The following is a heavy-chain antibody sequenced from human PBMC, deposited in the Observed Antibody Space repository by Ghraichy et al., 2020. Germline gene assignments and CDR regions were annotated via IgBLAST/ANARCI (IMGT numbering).Heavy chain of an antibody. CDR2: ASYDGSKK. D-gene: IGHD4-23*01. CDR1: GFTFRNYG. CDR3: AREFGYGGDFDSQYPQQ. Sequence: GGSLRLSCAASGFTFRNYGMHWVRQAPGKGLEWVSVASYDGSKKYYGDSVKGRFTISRDNSKNTLFLQMNSLRAEDTAVYFCAREFGYGGDFDSQYPQQWGQGTLEIVSS. V-gene: IGHV3-30*03. J-gene: IGHJ1*01.